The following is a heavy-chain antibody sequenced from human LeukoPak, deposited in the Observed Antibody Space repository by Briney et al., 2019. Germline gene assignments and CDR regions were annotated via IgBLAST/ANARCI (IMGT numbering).Heavy chain of an antibody. D-gene: IGHD3-22*01. Sequence: SETLSLTCTVSGGSISRYYWNWIRQPAGKGLEWIGRMYISGSTNYNPSLKSRLTMSVDTSKNQFSLKLNSVTAADTAVYYCANYYDSSGYYYNYYMDVWGKGTTVTVSS. CDR2: MYISGST. CDR1: GGSISRYY. V-gene: IGHV4-4*07. CDR3: ANYYDSSGYYYNYYMDV. J-gene: IGHJ6*03.